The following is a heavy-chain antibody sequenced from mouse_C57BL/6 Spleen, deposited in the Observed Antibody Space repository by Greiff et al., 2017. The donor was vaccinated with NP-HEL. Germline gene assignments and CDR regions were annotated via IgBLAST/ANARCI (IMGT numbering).Heavy chain of an antibody. Sequence: VQLKESGAELVRPGTSVKVSCKASGYAFTNYLIEWVKQRPGQGLEWIGVINPGSGGTNYNEKFKGKATLTADKSSSTAYMQLSSLTSEDSAVYFCARSEVITGIDYWGQGTTLTVSS. CDR2: INPGSGGT. V-gene: IGHV1-54*01. D-gene: IGHD1-1*01. CDR3: ARSEVITGIDY. J-gene: IGHJ2*01. CDR1: GYAFTNYL.